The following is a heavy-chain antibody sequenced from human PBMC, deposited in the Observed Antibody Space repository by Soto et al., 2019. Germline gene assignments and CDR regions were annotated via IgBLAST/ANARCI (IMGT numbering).Heavy chain of an antibody. J-gene: IGHJ5*02. CDR1: GGSVSSVSYY. CDR2: IYYSGST. V-gene: IGHV4-61*01. Sequence: PSETLSLTCTVSGGSVSSVSYYWSWIRQPPGKGLEWIGYIYYSGSTNYKPSLKSRVTISVDTSKNQFSLKLSSVTAADTAVYYCARDRAVEYSSSSFNWFDPWRQGTLVTVSS. CDR3: ARDRAVEYSSSSFNWFDP. D-gene: IGHD6-6*01.